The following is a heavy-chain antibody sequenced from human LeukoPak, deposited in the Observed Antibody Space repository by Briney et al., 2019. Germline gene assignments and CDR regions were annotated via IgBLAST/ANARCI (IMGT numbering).Heavy chain of an antibody. CDR1: GRSINGYY. D-gene: IGHD3-10*01. Sequence: PSETLTLPCTLSGRSINGYYASWIRQPPGKTLEYIGYIYSDGGSANYNLSLKSRVTMSVDTSKNQFSLKWSSVTAADTALYYCARHYNSGTYPIDYWGRGNLVTVSS. J-gene: IGHJ4*02. CDR2: IYSDGGSA. V-gene: IGHV4-59*01. CDR3: ARHYNSGTYPIDY.